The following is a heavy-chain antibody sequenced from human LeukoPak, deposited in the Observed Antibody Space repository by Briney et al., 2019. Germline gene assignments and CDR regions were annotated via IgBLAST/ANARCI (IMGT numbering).Heavy chain of an antibody. Sequence: SQTLSLTCAISGDSVSNYSAVWAWIRQSPSRGLEWLGRTYYRSRWYTDYAPSVRSRVTISADTSKNQFSLQLNSVSPEDTAMYYCGRSLRGAYLGALDYWGQGTLLTASS. V-gene: IGHV6-1*01. J-gene: IGHJ4*02. CDR1: GDSVSNYSAV. D-gene: IGHD7-27*01. CDR3: GRSLRGAYLGALDY. CDR2: TYYRSRWYT.